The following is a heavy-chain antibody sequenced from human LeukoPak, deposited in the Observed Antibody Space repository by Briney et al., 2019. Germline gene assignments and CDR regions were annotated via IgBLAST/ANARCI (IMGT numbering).Heavy chain of an antibody. CDR2: IIPIFGTA. Sequence: GSSVKVSCKASGGTFSSYAISWVRQAPGQGLEWMGGIIPIFGTANYAQKFQGRVTITTDESTSTAYMELSSLRSEDTAVYYCARWLLAYCGGDCYFEYFQHWGQGTLVTVSS. CDR1: GGTFSSYA. CDR3: ARWLLAYCGGDCYFEYFQH. V-gene: IGHV1-69*05. J-gene: IGHJ1*01. D-gene: IGHD2-21*02.